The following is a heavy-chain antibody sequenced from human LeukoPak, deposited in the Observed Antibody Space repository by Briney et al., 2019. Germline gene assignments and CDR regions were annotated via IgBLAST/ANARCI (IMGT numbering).Heavy chain of an antibody. CDR2: ISSDGSNK. V-gene: IGHV3-30*03. CDR1: GFTFSSYG. D-gene: IGHD3-10*01. J-gene: IGHJ4*02. Sequence: PGGSLRLSCVASGFTFSSYGMHWVRQAPGKGLEWVAVISSDGSNKYYADSVKGRFTISRDNSKNTLYLQMNSLRAEDTAVYYCARDGGFAVFNAVDYWGQGTLVTVSS. CDR3: ARDGGFAVFNAVDY.